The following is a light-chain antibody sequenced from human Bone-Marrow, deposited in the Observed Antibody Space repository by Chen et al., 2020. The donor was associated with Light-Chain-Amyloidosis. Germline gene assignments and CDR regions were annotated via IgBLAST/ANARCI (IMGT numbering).Light chain of an antibody. CDR3: ATWDDRLIGYV. Sequence: QSVLTQPPSTSGTPGQTVTITCSGSSSNIGSNIVTWYQHLPGAAPTLLSYNDDKRPSGVLDRFSASRSGTSASLAISGLQSGDEGDYHCATWDDRLIGYVFGSGTEVTVL. CDR1: SSNIGSNI. CDR2: NDD. J-gene: IGLJ1*01. V-gene: IGLV1-44*01.